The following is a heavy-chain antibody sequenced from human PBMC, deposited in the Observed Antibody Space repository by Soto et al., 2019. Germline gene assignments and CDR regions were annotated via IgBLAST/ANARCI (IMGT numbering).Heavy chain of an antibody. Sequence: ASVKVSCKASGYTFTGYYMHWVRQAPGQVLEWMGLINPNSGGTNYAQKFQGSVTITRDTSISTAYMELSRLRSDDTDVYYCARGARCSGGSCYRGEYFDCWGQGPLVTVSS. D-gene: IGHD2-15*01. CDR1: GYTFTGYY. CDR2: INPNSGGT. CDR3: ARGARCSGGSCYRGEYFDC. J-gene: IGHJ4*02. V-gene: IGHV1-2*02.